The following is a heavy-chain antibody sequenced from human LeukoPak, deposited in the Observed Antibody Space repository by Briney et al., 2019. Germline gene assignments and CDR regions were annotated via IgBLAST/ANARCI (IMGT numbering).Heavy chain of an antibody. CDR2: IFPSGGEI. CDR1: GFTFSTFA. CDR3: ASGGIYYGAAFDF. Sequence: GGSLRLSCAASGFTFSTFAMIWVRQPPGKGLEWVSSIFPSGGEIHYADSVKGRFTISRDNAKNSLYLQMNSLRAEDTALYYCASGGIYYGAAFDFWGQGILVTVSS. J-gene: IGHJ4*02. V-gene: IGHV3-23*01. D-gene: IGHD1-26*01.